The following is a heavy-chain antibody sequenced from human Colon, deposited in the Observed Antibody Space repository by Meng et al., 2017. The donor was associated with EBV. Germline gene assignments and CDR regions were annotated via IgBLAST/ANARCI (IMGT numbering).Heavy chain of an antibody. CDR1: GGSISNGGYD. D-gene: IGHD6-13*01. Sequence: QVQLQGSGPGLWKPSQTLSLTCTVYGGSISNGGYDGSWIRQPPGKGLEWIGYIYYSGSTYFNPSLKSRSFMSVDTSKNQFSLSLNSVTAADTAVYYCAREENTSGWYYHWGQGTLVTVSS. J-gene: IGHJ4*02. CDR2: IYYSGST. V-gene: IGHV4-30-4*01. CDR3: AREENTSGWYYH.